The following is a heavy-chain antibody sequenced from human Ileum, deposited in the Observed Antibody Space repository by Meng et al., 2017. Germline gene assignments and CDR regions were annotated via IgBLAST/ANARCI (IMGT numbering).Heavy chain of an antibody. J-gene: IGHJ5*01. CDR1: GFNFSSQS. D-gene: IGHD3-10*01. CDR3: VNRAWLES. CDR2: TTDWNGKA. Sequence: EVTLGGAGGGLVQPGGSLGLFCAASGFNFSSQSISWGRQAPGKGLEWVSVTTDWNGKAYYADSVKGRFTISRDNSKNTLYLQMNSLRVDDTAVYYCVNRAWLESWGQGTLVTVSS. V-gene: IGHV3-23*04.